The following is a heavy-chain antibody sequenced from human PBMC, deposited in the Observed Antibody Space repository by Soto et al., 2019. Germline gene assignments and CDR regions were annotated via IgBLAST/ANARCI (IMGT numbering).Heavy chain of an antibody. J-gene: IGHJ2*01. Sequence: PSETLSLTCAVSGGSISSSNWWSWVRQAPGKGLEWIGEIYHSGSTNYNPSLKSRVTISVDKSKNQFSLKLSSVTAADTAVYYCARGNADSSGYYSNWYFDLWRRGTLVTVSS. CDR1: GGSISSSNW. CDR2: IYHSGST. V-gene: IGHV4-4*02. CDR3: ARGNADSSGYYSNWYFDL. D-gene: IGHD3-22*01.